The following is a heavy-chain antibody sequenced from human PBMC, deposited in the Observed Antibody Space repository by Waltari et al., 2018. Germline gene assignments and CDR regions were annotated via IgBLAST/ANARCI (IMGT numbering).Heavy chain of an antibody. CDR3: AFLPPVLWGSHLYGMDV. CDR1: GYTFTSYD. CDR2: MNPNSGNT. J-gene: IGHJ6*02. D-gene: IGHD7-27*01. V-gene: IGHV1-8*01. Sequence: QVQLVQSGAEVKKPGASVKVSCKASGYTFTSYDINWVRQATGQGLEWMGWMNPNSGNTGYAQKFQGRVTMTRNTSISTAYMELSSLRSEDTAVYYYAFLPPVLWGSHLYGMDVWGQGTTVTVSS.